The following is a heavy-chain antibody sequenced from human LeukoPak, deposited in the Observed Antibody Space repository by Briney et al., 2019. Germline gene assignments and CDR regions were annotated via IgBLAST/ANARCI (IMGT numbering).Heavy chain of an antibody. J-gene: IGHJ6*02. D-gene: IGHD3-3*01. CDR2: INSNSGDT. CDR3: ASGRSGGYGLDV. CDR1: GYTFTDYY. Sequence: ASVKVSCKASGYTFTDYYIHWVRQAPGQGLEWMGWINSNSGDTTYAQTFQGRVTMTRDTSISTFYMDLIGLRSDDTAVYYCASGRSGGYGLDVWDQGTTVTVSS. V-gene: IGHV1-2*02.